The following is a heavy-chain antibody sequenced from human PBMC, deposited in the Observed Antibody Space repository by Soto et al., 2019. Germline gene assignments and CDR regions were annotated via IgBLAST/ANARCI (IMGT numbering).Heavy chain of an antibody. Sequence: SETLSLTCVVYGGSFSGYYWSWIRQPPGKGLEWIGEINHSGSTNYNPSLKSRVTISLATSKNQFSLKLSSVAAADTAVYYCARGQKRQYCTNGGCYSWFDPWGQGTLVTVSS. CDR2: INHSGST. J-gene: IGHJ5*02. CDR1: GGSFSGYY. D-gene: IGHD2-8*01. CDR3: ARGQKRQYCTNGGCYSWFDP. V-gene: IGHV4-34*01.